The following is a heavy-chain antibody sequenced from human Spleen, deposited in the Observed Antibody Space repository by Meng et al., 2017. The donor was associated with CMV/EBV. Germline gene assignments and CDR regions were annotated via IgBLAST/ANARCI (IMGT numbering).Heavy chain of an antibody. Sequence: GESLKISCVASGFTFSSYSMNWVRQAPGKGLEWVSSISSSSSYIYYADSVKGRFTISRDNAKNSLYLQMNSLRAEDTAVYYCARGAHWFDPWGQGTLVTVSS. CDR1: GFTFSSYS. J-gene: IGHJ5*02. CDR2: ISSSSSYI. CDR3: ARGAHWFDP. V-gene: IGHV3-21*04.